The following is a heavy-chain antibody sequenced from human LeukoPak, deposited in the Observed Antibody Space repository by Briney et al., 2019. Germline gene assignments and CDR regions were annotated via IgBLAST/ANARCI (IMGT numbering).Heavy chain of an antibody. Sequence: GGSLRLSCAASGFTFSSYAMSWVRQAPGKGLEWVSAISGSGGSTYYADSVKGRFTISRDNSKNTLYLQMNSLRAEDTAVYYCAKPYNPGYCSGGSCPWYFDYWGQGTLVTVSS. D-gene: IGHD2-15*01. CDR3: AKPYNPGYCSGGSCPWYFDY. CDR1: GFTFSSYA. V-gene: IGHV3-23*01. J-gene: IGHJ4*02. CDR2: ISGSGGST.